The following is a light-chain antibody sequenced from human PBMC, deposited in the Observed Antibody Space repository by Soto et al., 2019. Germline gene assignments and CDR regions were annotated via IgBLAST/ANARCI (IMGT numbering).Light chain of an antibody. J-gene: IGLJ1*01. V-gene: IGLV7-46*01. Sequence: QPVVTQEPSLTVSPGGTVTLTCGSSTGAVTSGHYPYWFQQKPGQAPRTLIYDTSNKHSWTPARFSGSLLGGKAALTLSGAQPEDEAEYYCLLSYSGASYVFGTGTKLTVL. CDR3: LLSYSGASYV. CDR2: DTS. CDR1: TGAVTSGHY.